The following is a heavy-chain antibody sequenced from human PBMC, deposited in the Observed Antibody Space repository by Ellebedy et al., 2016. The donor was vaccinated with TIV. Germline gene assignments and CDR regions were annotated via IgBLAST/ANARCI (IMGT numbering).Heavy chain of an antibody. D-gene: IGHD6-25*01. J-gene: IGHJ6*02. Sequence: AASVKVSCKASGGTFSRYAISWVRQPPGQGLEWMGGIIPSFGTANYAQKFQGSVTITANESTSTAYMELSSLSFEDTALYYCAGPRPGYNSGWRKYFYYYYGMDVWGQGTTVTVSS. CDR3: AGPRPGYNSGWRKYFYYYYGMDV. CDR2: IIPSFGTA. V-gene: IGHV1-69*13. CDR1: GGTFSRYA.